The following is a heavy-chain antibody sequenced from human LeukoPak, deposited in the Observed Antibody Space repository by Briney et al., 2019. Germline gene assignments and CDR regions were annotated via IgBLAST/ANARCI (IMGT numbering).Heavy chain of an antibody. CDR3: GRGGRAGTYYYYYYMDV. J-gene: IGHJ6*03. Sequence: GGSLRLSCAASGFTFSSYDMHWVRQATGKGLEWVSAIDTAGDTYYPGSVKGRFTISRENAKNSFYLQMNSLRAGDTAVYYCGRGGRAGTYYYYYYMDVWGKGTTVTVSS. CDR1: GFTFSSYD. D-gene: IGHD6-13*01. V-gene: IGHV3-13*01. CDR2: IDTAGDT.